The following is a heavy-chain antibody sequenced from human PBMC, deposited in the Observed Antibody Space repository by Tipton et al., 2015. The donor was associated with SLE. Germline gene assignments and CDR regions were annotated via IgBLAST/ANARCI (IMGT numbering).Heavy chain of an antibody. Sequence: SLRLSCAASGFTFSSYWMHWVRQAPGKGLVWVSRINSDGSSTSYADSVKGRFTISRDNSKNTLYLQMNSLRAEDTAVYYCAKGRHVLRFLEWLSDFDYWGQGTLVTVSS. V-gene: IGHV3-74*01. J-gene: IGHJ4*02. CDR3: AKGRHVLRFLEWLSDFDY. CDR1: GFTFSSYW. CDR2: INSDGSST. D-gene: IGHD3-3*01.